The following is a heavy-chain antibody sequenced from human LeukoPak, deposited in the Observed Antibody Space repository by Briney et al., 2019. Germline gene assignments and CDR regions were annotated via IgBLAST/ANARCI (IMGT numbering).Heavy chain of an antibody. CDR1: GGSISSYY. V-gene: IGHV4-4*07. CDR2: IYTSGST. D-gene: IGHD1-26*01. Sequence: PSETLSLTCAVSGGSISSYYWSWIRQPAGKGLEWIGRIYTSGSTNYNPSLKSRVTMSVDTSKNQFSLKLNSVTAADTAVYYCAREVWAGYYYYYMDVWGKGTTVTVSS. J-gene: IGHJ6*03. CDR3: AREVWAGYYYYYMDV.